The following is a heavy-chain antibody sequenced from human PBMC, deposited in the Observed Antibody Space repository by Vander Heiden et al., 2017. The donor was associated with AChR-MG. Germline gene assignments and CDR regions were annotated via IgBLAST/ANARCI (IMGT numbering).Heavy chain of an antibody. Sequence: QLQLQESGPGLVTPSETLSLTCSVSGGPLSSSSYYWWWLRQPAGKGLEWIGSIYYSGSTYYNPSVKSRVTISVDKSKNQLYLKLSCVTAADTAVYYCARWQELRPQIYFDYWGQGTLVTVSS. CDR3: ARWQELRPQIYFDY. CDR1: GGPLSSSSYY. J-gene: IGHJ4*02. V-gene: IGHV4-39*01. CDR2: IYYSGST. D-gene: IGHD1-26*01.